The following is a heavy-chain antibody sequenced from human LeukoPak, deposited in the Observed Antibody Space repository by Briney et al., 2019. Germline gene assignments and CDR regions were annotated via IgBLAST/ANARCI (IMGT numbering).Heavy chain of an antibody. CDR1: GFTFDDYA. CDR2: TSWNSGSI. J-gene: IGHJ4*02. CDR3: AKLAKYFYGSETYYFFEH. Sequence: GGSLRLSCAASGFTFDDYAMHWVRQAPGKGLEWVSGTSWNSGSIGYADSVKGRFTISRDNARNSLYLQMNSLRVEDTAMYYCAKLAKYFYGSETYYFFEHWGQGTPVTASS. V-gene: IGHV3-9*01. D-gene: IGHD3-10*01.